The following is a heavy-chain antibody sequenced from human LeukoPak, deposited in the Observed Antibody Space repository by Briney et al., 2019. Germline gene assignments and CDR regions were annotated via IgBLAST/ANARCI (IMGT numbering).Heavy chain of an antibody. CDR2: IYYSGST. J-gene: IGHJ6*02. CDR1: GGSISSYY. V-gene: IGHV4-59*01. Sequence: PSETLSLTCTVSGGSISSYYWSRIRQPPGKGLEWIGYIYYSGSTNYNPSPKSRVTISVDTSKNQFSLKLSSVTAADTAVYYCARTHYYGSGSWNGMDVWGQGTTVTVSS. D-gene: IGHD3-10*01. CDR3: ARTHYYGSGSWNGMDV.